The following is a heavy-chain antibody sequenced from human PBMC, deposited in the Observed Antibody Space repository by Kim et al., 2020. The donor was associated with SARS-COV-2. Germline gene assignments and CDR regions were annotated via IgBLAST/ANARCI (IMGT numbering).Heavy chain of an antibody. CDR3: AKVSSGYEYDY. CDR2: ISWNSGSI. CDR1: GFTFDDYA. Sequence: GGSLRLSCAASGFTFDDYAMHWVRQAPGKGLEWVSGISWNSGSIGYADSVKGRFTISRDNAKNSPYLQMNSLRAEDTALYYCAKVSSGYEYDYWGQGTLVTVSS. V-gene: IGHV3-9*01. J-gene: IGHJ4*02. D-gene: IGHD5-12*01.